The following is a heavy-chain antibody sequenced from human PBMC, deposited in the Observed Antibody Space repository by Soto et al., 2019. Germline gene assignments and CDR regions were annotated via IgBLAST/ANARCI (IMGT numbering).Heavy chain of an antibody. D-gene: IGHD4-17*01. CDR3: ARYSNGDYVQLSD. CDR2: IYYSGST. V-gene: IGHV4-59*01. Sequence: PSETLSLTCTVSGGSISSYYWSWIRQPPGKGLEWIGYIYYSGSTNYNPSLKSRVTISVDTSKNQFSLKLSSVTAADTAVYYCARYSNGDYVQLSDWGQGTLVTVSS. CDR1: GGSISSYY. J-gene: IGHJ4*02.